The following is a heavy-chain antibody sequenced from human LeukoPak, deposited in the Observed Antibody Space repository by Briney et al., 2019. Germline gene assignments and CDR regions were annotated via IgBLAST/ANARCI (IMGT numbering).Heavy chain of an antibody. J-gene: IGHJ4*02. D-gene: IGHD2-2*01. CDR2: IYSGGST. Sequence: GGSLRLSCAASGFTVSSNYMSWVRQAPGKGLEWVSVIYSGGSTYYADSVKGRFTISRDNSKNTLYLQMNSLRAEDTAVYYCARAPGRLSRYCSSTSCSGVEYYFDYWGQGTLVTVSS. CDR3: ARAPGRLSRYCSSTSCSGVEYYFDY. CDR1: GFTVSSNY. V-gene: IGHV3-53*01.